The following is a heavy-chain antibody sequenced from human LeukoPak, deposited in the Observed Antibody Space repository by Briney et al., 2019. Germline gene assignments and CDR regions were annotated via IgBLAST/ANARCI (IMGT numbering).Heavy chain of an antibody. J-gene: IGHJ4*02. CDR2: IYYSGST. V-gene: IGHV4-59*05. Sequence: SEALSLTCTVSGGSISSYYWSWIRQPAGKGLEWIGSIYYSGSTYYNPSLKSRVAISVDTSKNQSSLKLSSVTAADTAVYYCARLNHHFEIVDYWGQGTLVTVSS. CDR3: ARLNHHFEIVDY. D-gene: IGHD1-14*01. CDR1: GGSISSYY.